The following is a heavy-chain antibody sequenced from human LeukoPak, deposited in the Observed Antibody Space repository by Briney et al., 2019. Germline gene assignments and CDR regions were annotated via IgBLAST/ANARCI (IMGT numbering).Heavy chain of an antibody. Sequence: GGSLRLSCAASGFTFSSYAMSWVRQAPEKGLEWVSAISGSGGSTYYADSVKGRFTISRDNSKNTLYLQMNSLRAEDTAVYYCAKDPYDNFFQHWGQGTLVTVSS. CDR2: ISGSGGST. J-gene: IGHJ1*01. V-gene: IGHV3-23*01. CDR1: GFTFSSYA. D-gene: IGHD3-22*01. CDR3: AKDPYDNFFQH.